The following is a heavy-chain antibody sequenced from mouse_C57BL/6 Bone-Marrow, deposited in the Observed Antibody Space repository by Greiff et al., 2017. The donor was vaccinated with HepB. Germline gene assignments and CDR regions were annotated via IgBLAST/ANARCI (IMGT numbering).Heavy chain of an antibody. Sequence: DVQLQESGPGLVKPSQSLSLTCSVTGYSITSGYYWNWIRQFPGNKLEWMGYISYDGSNNYNPSLKNRISITRDTSKNQFFLKLNSVTTEDTATFYCAVPTIIFDYWGQGTTLTVSS. D-gene: IGHD2-10*01. CDR1: GYSITSGYY. V-gene: IGHV3-6*01. CDR2: ISYDGSN. CDR3: AVPTIIFDY. J-gene: IGHJ2*01.